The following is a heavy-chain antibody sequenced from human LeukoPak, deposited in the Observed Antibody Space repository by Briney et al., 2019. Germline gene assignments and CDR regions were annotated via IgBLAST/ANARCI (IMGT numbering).Heavy chain of an antibody. CDR1: GGSISSSSYY. D-gene: IGHD5-12*01. Sequence: SETLSLTCTVSGGSISSSSYYWGWIRQPPGKGLEWIGSIYYSGSTYYNPSLKSRVTISVDTSKNQFSLKLSSVTAADTAVYYCARLVATGGYFDYWGQGTLDTVSS. CDR2: IYYSGST. J-gene: IGHJ4*02. V-gene: IGHV4-39*01. CDR3: ARLVATGGYFDY.